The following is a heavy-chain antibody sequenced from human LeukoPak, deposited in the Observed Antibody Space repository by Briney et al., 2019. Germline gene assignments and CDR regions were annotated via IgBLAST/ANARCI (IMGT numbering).Heavy chain of an antibody. V-gene: IGHV3-48*01. CDR2: ISSSSSTI. D-gene: IGHD3-3*01. J-gene: IGHJ4*02. Sequence: GGSLRLSCAASGFTFSSYSMNWVRQAPGKGLEWVSYISSSSSTIYYADSVKGRFTISRDNAKNSLYLQMNSLRAEDTAVYYRARGTGYDFWSGYYFADYWGQGTLVTVSS. CDR1: GFTFSSYS. CDR3: ARGTGYDFWSGYYFADY.